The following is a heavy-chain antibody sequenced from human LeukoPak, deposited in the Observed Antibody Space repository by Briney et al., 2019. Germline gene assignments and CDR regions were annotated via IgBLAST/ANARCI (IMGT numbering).Heavy chain of an antibody. CDR3: ARHGSVRSPLGP. J-gene: IGHJ5*02. CDR2: IYATGST. V-gene: IGHV4-4*09. D-gene: IGHD3-10*01. CDR1: GGSISSYY. Sequence: KPSETLSLTCTVSGGSISSYYWSWIRQPPGKGLEGIGYIYATGSTNYNPSLKSRVTISVDTSKNQFSLNLRSVTAADTAVYYCARHGSVRSPLGPWGQGTLVTVSS.